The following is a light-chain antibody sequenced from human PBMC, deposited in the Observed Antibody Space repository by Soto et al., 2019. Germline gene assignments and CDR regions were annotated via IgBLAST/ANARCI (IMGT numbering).Light chain of an antibody. V-gene: IGLV2-14*01. Sequence: QSALTQPASVSGSPGQSITISCTGSSNDVGGYNYVSWYQQHPGKAPNLMIYEVSYRPSGVSNRFSGSKSGNTASLTISGLQAEDEADYYCSSYTDSNTRVVFGGGTKLTVL. CDR3: SSYTDSNTRVV. J-gene: IGLJ2*01. CDR1: SNDVGGYNY. CDR2: EVS.